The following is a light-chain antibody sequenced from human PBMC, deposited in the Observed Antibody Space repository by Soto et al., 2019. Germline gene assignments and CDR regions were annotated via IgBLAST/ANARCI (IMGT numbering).Light chain of an antibody. V-gene: IGKV1-27*01. CDR1: QDIRNF. J-gene: IGKJ3*01. CDR3: HNYSSVHV. Sequence: DIQMTQSPTSLSASVGDRVTITCRASQDIRNFVAWYQQKPGKAPKLLIYAASTLQSGVPSRFSGSGSGTDFTLTINSLQPEDVANYSCHNYSSVHVFGPGTKVEIK. CDR2: AAS.